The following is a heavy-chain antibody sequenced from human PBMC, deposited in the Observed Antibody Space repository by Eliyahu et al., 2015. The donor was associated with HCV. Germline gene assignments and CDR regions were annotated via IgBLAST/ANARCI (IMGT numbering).Heavy chain of an antibody. Sequence: EVQLVESGGGLVKPGGSLRLSCAASGFTFSSYSXNWVRQAPGKGLEWVSSISSSSSYIYYADSVKGRFTISRDNAKNSLYLQMNSLRAEDTAVYYCARDPDSGSYYGLDYYYYYMDVWGKGTTVTVSS. J-gene: IGHJ6*03. D-gene: IGHD1-26*01. CDR1: GFTFSSYS. CDR3: ARDPDSGSYYGLDYYYYYMDV. CDR2: ISSSSSYI. V-gene: IGHV3-21*01.